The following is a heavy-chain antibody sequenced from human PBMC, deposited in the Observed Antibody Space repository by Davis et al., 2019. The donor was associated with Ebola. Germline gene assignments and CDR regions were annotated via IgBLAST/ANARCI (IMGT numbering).Heavy chain of an antibody. V-gene: IGHV3-48*04. CDR1: GFTFSSYS. CDR3: ARASGYRVDY. Sequence: GESLKISCAASGFTFSSYSMSWIRQAPGKGLEWVSYISSSGSTIYYADSVKGRLTISRDNAKNSLYLQMNSLRAEDTAVYYCARASGYRVDYWGQGTLVTVSS. D-gene: IGHD3-22*01. J-gene: IGHJ4*02. CDR2: ISSSGSTI.